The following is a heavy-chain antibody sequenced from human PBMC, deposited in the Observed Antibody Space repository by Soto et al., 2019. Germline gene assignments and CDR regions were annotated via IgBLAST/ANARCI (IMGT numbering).Heavy chain of an antibody. D-gene: IGHD3-22*01. CDR3: ARGDATKIVVTTYYAMDV. CDR1: GGSLSNYG. CDR2: IIPVFGTP. J-gene: IGHJ6*02. V-gene: IGHV1-69*12. Sequence: QVQLVQSGAEVKKPGSSVKASCKASGGSLSNYGISWVRQAPGQGLEWMGAIIPVFGTPNYAQKFQDRVTITEDASTTTVYMEVRSLTSEDTAVYYCARGDATKIVVTTYYAMDVWGQGTTVTVSS.